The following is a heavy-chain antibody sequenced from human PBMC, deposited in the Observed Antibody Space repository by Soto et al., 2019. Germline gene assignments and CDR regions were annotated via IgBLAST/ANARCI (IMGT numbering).Heavy chain of an antibody. Sequence: EVQRVESGGGLVKPGGSLRLSCAVSGFTFDKVWMNWVRQAPGKGLEWVGRIKSKTDGGTTDYAASVKGRFTISRDDSKNMLYLQMNSMNTEDTGMYFCTTGRDDLLYWGQGTLVTVSS. V-gene: IGHV3-15*07. CDR2: IKSKTDGGTT. CDR3: TTGRDDLLY. CDR1: GFTFDKVW. D-gene: IGHD1-26*01. J-gene: IGHJ4*02.